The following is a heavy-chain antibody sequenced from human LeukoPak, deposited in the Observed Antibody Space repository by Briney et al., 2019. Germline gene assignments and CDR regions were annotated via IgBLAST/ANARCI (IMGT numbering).Heavy chain of an antibody. V-gene: IGHV3-23*01. CDR2: ISSGGTAT. D-gene: IGHD5-24*01. J-gene: IGHJ3*02. CDR1: GFTFSTYI. CDR3: AKGGYIGYNGLFDM. Sequence: GGSLRLSCAASGFTFSTYIVSWVRQAPGKGLQWVSAISSGGTATYYADSVRGRFTISRDDSKNMVYLQMNSLRAEDTATYYCAKGGYIGYNGLFDMWGQGIMVTVSS.